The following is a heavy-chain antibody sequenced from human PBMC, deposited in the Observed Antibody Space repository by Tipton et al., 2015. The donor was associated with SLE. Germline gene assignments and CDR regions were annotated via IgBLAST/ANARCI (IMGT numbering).Heavy chain of an antibody. V-gene: IGHV1-18*01. CDR1: GYIFMNYG. CDR2: ISASKGNT. Sequence: QLVQSGAEVKKPGASVKVSCKASGYIFMNYGISWVRQAPGQGLEWMGWISASKGNTNSAPKFQGRVTMTTDASTTTAYMELRSLRSADTAVYYCARDGAGYCSSTSCYSTYYGMDVWGQGTTVTVSS. J-gene: IGHJ6*02. D-gene: IGHD2-2*02. CDR3: ARDGAGYCSSTSCYSTYYGMDV.